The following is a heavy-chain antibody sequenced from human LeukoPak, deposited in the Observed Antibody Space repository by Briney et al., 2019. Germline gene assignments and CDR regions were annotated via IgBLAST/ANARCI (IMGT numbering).Heavy chain of an antibody. CDR1: GYTLTSYG. J-gene: IGHJ6*02. V-gene: IGHV1-18*01. CDR3: ARASVGATTKDYYYYYGMDV. Sequence: ASVKVSCKASGYTLTSYGISWVRQAPGQGLEWMGWISAYNGNTNYAQKLQGRVTMTTDTSTSTAYMELRSLRSDDTAVYYCARASVGATTKDYYYYYGMDVWGQGTTVTVPS. D-gene: IGHD1-26*01. CDR2: ISAYNGNT.